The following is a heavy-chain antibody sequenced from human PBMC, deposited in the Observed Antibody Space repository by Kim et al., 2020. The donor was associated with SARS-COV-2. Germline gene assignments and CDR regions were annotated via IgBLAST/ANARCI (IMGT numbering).Heavy chain of an antibody. V-gene: IGHV7-4-1*02. CDR3: ARGAFGQQLVRGYYFDY. CDR1: GYTFTSYA. D-gene: IGHD6-13*01. CDR2: INTNTGNP. Sequence: ASVKVSCKASGYTFTSYAMNWVRQAPGQGLEWMGWINTNTGNPTYAQGFTGRFVFSLDTSVSTAYLQISSLKAEDTAVYYCARGAFGQQLVRGYYFDYWGQGTLVTVSS. J-gene: IGHJ4*02.